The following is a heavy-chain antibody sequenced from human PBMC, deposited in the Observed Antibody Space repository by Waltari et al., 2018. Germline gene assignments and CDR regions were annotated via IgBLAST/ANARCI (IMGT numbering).Heavy chain of an antibody. J-gene: IGHJ4*02. CDR2: INRSGST. D-gene: IGHD5-12*01. CDR1: DDSFSKYY. CDR3: AREYSSFEPIFDY. Sequence: QVQLQQWGAGLLKPSETLSVTCEVFDDSFSKYYWVWIRQSPGKGLEWIGKINRSGSTNYNPSLKGRVTISLDMSKKQVSLRVTSVTAADTAVYYCAREYSSFEPIFDYWGRGTLVTVSS. V-gene: IGHV4-34*02.